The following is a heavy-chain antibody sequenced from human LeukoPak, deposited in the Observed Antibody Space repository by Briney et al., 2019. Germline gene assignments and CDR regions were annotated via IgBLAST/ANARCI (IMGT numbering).Heavy chain of an antibody. V-gene: IGHV4-4*07. CDR1: GDSMGNYY. Sequence: PSETLSLTCTVSGDSMGNYYWNWLRQPAGKGLEWIGRIRSDGTTYANPSLESAVTMSVDTSNNHISLRLSPATAADTAVYYCARSTGFYTTYYMDVWGKGTTVTVSS. CDR3: ARSTGFYTTYYMDV. D-gene: IGHD3-22*01. J-gene: IGHJ6*03. CDR2: IRSDGTT.